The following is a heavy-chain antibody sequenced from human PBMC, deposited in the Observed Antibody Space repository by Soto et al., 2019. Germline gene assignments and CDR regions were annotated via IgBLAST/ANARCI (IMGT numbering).Heavy chain of an antibody. CDR1: GYSFTSYW. Sequence: PGESLKISCKGSGYSFTSYWIGWVRQMPGKGLEWMGIIYPGDSDTRYSPSFQGQVTISADKSISTAYLQWSSLKASDTAMYYCARRLPDYDFWSGYGPSPYNWFDPWGQGTLVTVSS. J-gene: IGHJ5*02. CDR3: ARRLPDYDFWSGYGPSPYNWFDP. D-gene: IGHD3-3*01. CDR2: IYPGDSDT. V-gene: IGHV5-51*01.